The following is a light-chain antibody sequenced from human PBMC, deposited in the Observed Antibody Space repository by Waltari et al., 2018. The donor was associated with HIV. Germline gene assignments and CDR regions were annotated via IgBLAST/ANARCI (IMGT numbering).Light chain of an antibody. V-gene: IGKV1-6*01. J-gene: IGKJ3*01. CDR1: QGIGND. CDR2: AAS. Sequence: AIQMTQSPSSLSASVGDRVTITCRASQGIGNDLGWYQQKSGRAPKVLTYAASNLQSGLPSRCSGSRSGTDFTLTISSLQPEDSATYYCRQDGSVPLTFGPGTKVDV. CDR3: RQDGSVPLT.